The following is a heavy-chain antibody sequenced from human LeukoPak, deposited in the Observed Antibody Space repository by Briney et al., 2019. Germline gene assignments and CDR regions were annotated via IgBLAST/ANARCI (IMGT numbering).Heavy chain of an antibody. V-gene: IGHV3-30*03. CDR3: ARDRVGYGGAFDV. Sequence: GGSLRLSCAASGFTFSSYWMSWVRQAPGKGLEWVAVISYDGNNKFYADSVKGRFTVSRDNSKNTLSLQMNSLRTEDTAIFYCARDRVGYGGAFDVWGQGTVVTVSS. J-gene: IGHJ3*01. D-gene: IGHD5-18*01. CDR1: GFTFSSYW. CDR2: ISYDGNNK.